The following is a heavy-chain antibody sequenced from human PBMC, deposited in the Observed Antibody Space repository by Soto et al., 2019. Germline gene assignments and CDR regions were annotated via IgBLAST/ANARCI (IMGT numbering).Heavy chain of an antibody. J-gene: IGHJ4*02. CDR2: ISSSSSYI. V-gene: IGHV3-21*01. D-gene: IGHD5-18*01. CDR3: ARDGDTDYFDY. Sequence: EVQLVESGGGLVKPGGSLRLSCAASGFTFSSYSVNWVRQAPGKGLEWVSSISSSSSYIYYADSVKGRFTISRDNAKNSLYLQMNSLRAEDTAVYYCARDGDTDYFDYWGQGTLVTVSS. CDR1: GFTFSSYS.